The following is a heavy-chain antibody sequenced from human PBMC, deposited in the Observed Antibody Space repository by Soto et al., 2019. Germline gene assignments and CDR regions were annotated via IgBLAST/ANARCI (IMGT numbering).Heavy chain of an antibody. J-gene: IGHJ6*02. V-gene: IGHV1-69*01. Sequence: QVQLVQSGAEVKKPGSSVKVSCKASGGTFSSYAISWVRQAPGQGLEWMGGIIPIFGTANYAQKFQGRVTITADESTSTAYMELSSLRSEDTAVYYCARALFGAITQLDLCYGMDVWGHGTTVTVSS. CDR2: IIPIFGTA. D-gene: IGHD3-16*01. CDR3: ARALFGAITQLDLCYGMDV. CDR1: GGTFSSYA.